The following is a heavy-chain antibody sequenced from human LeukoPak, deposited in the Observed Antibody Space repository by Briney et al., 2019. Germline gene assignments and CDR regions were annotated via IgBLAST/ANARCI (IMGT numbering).Heavy chain of an antibody. CDR2: IRYDGSNK. D-gene: IGHD3-10*01. V-gene: IGHV3-30*02. J-gene: IGHJ4*02. CDR1: GFTFSSYG. CDR3: AKDLRGAFDY. Sequence: GGSLRLSCAASGFTFSSYGMHWVRQAPGKGLEWVVFIRYDGSNKYYADSVRGRFTISRDNSKSTLYLQMNSLRAEDTAVYYCAKDLRGAFDYWGQGTLVTVSS.